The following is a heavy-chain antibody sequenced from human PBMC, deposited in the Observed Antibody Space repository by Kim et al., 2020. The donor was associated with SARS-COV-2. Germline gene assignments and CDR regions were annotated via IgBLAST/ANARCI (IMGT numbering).Heavy chain of an antibody. CDR1: GFTFRSYA. CDR2: ISTSGGST. D-gene: IGHD3-10*01. CDR3: AKDHYYGSGSPLYYFDY. V-gene: IGHV3-23*01. Sequence: GGSLRLSCAASGFTFRSYAMSWVRQAPGKGLEWVTTISTSGGSTYYADSVKGRFTISRDNSKNTLYLQMNSLRAEDTAVYYCAKDHYYGSGSPLYYFDYWGQGTLVTVSS. J-gene: IGHJ4*02.